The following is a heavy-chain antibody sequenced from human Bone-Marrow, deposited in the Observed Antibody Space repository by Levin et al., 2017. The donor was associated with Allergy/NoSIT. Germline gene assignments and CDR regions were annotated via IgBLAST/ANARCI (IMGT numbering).Heavy chain of an antibody. V-gene: IGHV4-30-4*01. D-gene: IGHD2-2*01. Sequence: PGKGLEWIGNVYDRGITDYNPSLKSRLTTSVDTSKNQFSLRLTSVTASDTAKYYCARVVAVPAGQVLAFLFDSWGQGTLVSVSS. J-gene: IGHJ4*02. CDR3: ARVVAVPAGQVLAFLFDS. CDR2: VYDRGIT.